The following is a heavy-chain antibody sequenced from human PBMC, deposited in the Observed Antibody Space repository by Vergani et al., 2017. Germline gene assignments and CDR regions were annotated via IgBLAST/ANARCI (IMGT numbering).Heavy chain of an antibody. D-gene: IGHD2-21*01. CDR2: ISVSGGST. CDR3: AKAMFHSTDYYYYMDV. J-gene: IGHJ6*03. CDR1: GFTFSSYG. V-gene: IGHV3-23*04. Sequence: VQLVESGGGVVQPGRSLRLSCAASGFTFSSYGMHWVRQAPGKGLEWVSAISVSGGSTYYADSVKGRFTISRDNSKNTLYLQMNSLRAEDTAVYYCAKAMFHSTDYYYYMDVWGKGP.